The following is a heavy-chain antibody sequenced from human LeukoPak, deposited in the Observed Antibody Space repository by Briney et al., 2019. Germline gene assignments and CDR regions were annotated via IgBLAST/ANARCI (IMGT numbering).Heavy chain of an antibody. Sequence: SHTLSLTCALSGDYFSTNKATWNWLRQSPSRGLEWLVRTYYRSHLYNDYAVSVKSRITITPDTSTNQFSLHLNSVTPDDTAVYYCVRLVGNSWLDYWGQGTLVTVSS. V-gene: IGHV6-1*01. CDR1: GDYFSTNKAT. CDR3: VRLVGNSWLDY. J-gene: IGHJ4*02. CDR2: TYYRSHLYN. D-gene: IGHD6-13*01.